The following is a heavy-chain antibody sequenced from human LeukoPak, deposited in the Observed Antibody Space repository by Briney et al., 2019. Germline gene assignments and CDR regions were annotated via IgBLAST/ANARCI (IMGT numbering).Heavy chain of an antibody. Sequence: SETLSLTCIVSGGSISSYYWSWIRQPPGKGLEWIGYIYYSGSTNYNPSLKSRVTISVDTSKNQFSLKLSSVTAADTAVYYCARGAVIYDYVWGSYRSDAFDIRGQGTMVTVSS. CDR3: ARGAVIYDYVWGSYRSDAFDI. J-gene: IGHJ3*02. CDR2: IYYSGST. V-gene: IGHV4-59*01. CDR1: GGSISSYY. D-gene: IGHD3-16*02.